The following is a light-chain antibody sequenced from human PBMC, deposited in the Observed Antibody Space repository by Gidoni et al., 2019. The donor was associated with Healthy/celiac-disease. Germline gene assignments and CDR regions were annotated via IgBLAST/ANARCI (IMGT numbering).Light chain of an antibody. CDR3: QSADSSGTYNYV. CDR2: KDS. J-gene: IGLJ1*01. Sequence: SYELTQPPSESVSPGQTARITCPGDALPKQYAYWYQQKPGQAPVLVIYKDSERPSGIPERFSGSSSGTTVTLTISGVQAEDEADYYCQSADSSGTYNYVFGTGTKVTDL. CDR1: ALPKQY. V-gene: IGLV3-25*03.